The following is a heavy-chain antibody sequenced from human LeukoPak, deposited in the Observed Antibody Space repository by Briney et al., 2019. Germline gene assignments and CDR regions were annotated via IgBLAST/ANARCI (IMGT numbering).Heavy chain of an antibody. D-gene: IGHD3-22*01. Sequence: SETLSLTCTVSGGSISSGDYYWSWIRQPPGKGLEWIGYIYYSGSTYYNPSLKSRVTISVDTSKNQFSLKLSSVTAADTAVYYCAREGDDSSGYYSPLDYWGPGTLVTVSS. V-gene: IGHV4-30-4*01. CDR1: GGSISSGDYY. CDR2: IYYSGST. CDR3: AREGDDSSGYYSPLDY. J-gene: IGHJ4*02.